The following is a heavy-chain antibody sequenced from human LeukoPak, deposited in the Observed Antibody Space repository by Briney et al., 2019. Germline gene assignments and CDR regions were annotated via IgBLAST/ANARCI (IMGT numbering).Heavy chain of an antibody. Sequence: GGSLRLSCAASGFTFSSYSMNWVRQAPGKELEWVSSISSSSSYIYYADSVKGRFTISRDNAKNSLYLQMNSLRAEDTAVYYCARDGAQADAFDIWGRGTMVTVSS. D-gene: IGHD3-16*01. CDR1: GFTFSSYS. CDR3: ARDGAQADAFDI. V-gene: IGHV3-21*01. CDR2: ISSSSSYI. J-gene: IGHJ3*02.